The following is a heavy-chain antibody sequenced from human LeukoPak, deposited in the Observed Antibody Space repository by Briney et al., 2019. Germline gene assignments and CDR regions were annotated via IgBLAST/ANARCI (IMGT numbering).Heavy chain of an antibody. CDR2: IYHSGRT. V-gene: IGHV4-38-2*02. CDR3: ARGPYGSGISNWFDP. Sequence: SSETLSLTCTVSGYSISSGYYWGWIRQPPGQGLEWIGSIYHSGRTFYNPSLKSRVTISVDTSKDQFSLKLSSVTAADTAVYYCARGPYGSGISNWFDPWGQGTLVIVSS. J-gene: IGHJ5*02. D-gene: IGHD3-10*01. CDR1: GYSISSGYY.